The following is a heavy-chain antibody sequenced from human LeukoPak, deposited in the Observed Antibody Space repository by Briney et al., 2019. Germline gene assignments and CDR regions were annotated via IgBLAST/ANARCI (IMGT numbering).Heavy chain of an antibody. CDR1: GNYW. V-gene: IGHV3-74*01. D-gene: IGHD2-2*01. Sequence: GGSLRLSCAASGNYWMHWVRQAPGKGLVWVSHINSDGSWISYADSVKGRFTISKDNAKNTVYLQMNNLRAEDTAVYYCVSFYETYWGRGTLVTVSS. J-gene: IGHJ4*02. CDR3: VSFYETY. CDR2: INSDGSWI.